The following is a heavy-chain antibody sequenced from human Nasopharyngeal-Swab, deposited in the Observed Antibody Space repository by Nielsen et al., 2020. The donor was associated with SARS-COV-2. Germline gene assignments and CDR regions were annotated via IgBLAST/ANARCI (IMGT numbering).Heavy chain of an antibody. Sequence: GESLNLSCEVSGFSVSYNYMSWVRQAPGKGLEWVAVIYSRGETHYTDSVRGRFTISRDNSKNMVNLQLNSLRAEDTAVYYCARMDFIASRDYWGQGTLVTVSS. J-gene: IGHJ4*02. D-gene: IGHD6-13*01. V-gene: IGHV3-53*01. CDR1: GFSVSYNY. CDR3: ARMDFIASRDY. CDR2: IYSRGET.